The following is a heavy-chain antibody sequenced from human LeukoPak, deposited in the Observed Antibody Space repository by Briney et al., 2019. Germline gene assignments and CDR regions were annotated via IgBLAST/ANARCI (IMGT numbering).Heavy chain of an antibody. Sequence: ASVKVSCKAFGYTFTGYYMHWVRQAPGQGLEWMGWINPNSGGTNYAQKFQGRVTMTRDTSISTAYMELSRLRSEDTAVYYCATDRVVVAAAGYYYYYMDVWGKGTTVTVSS. CDR2: INPNSGGT. D-gene: IGHD2-15*01. V-gene: IGHV1-2*02. CDR3: ATDRVVVAAAGYYYYYMDV. CDR1: GYTFTGYY. J-gene: IGHJ6*03.